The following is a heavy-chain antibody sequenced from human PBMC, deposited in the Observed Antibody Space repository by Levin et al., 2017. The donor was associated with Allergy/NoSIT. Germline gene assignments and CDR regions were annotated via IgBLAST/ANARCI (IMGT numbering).Heavy chain of an antibody. J-gene: IGHJ4*02. CDR3: AKDLPIDDFWSGYTARRAQPFDY. Sequence: LSLPCAASGFTFSSYAMSWVRQAPGKGLEWVSAISGSGGSTYYADSVKGRFTISRDNSKNTLYLQMNSLRAEDTAVYYCAKDLPIDDFWSGYTARRAQPFDYWGQGTLVTVSS. CDR2: ISGSGGST. V-gene: IGHV3-23*01. D-gene: IGHD3-3*01. CDR1: GFTFSSYA.